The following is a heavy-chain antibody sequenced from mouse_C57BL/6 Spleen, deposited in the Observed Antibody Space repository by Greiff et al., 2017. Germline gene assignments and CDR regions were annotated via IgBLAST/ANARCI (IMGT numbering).Heavy chain of an antibody. CDR3: ARQGAGTYYAMDY. V-gene: IGHV5-12*01. J-gene: IGHJ4*01. D-gene: IGHD4-1*01. CDR1: GFTFSDYY. CDR2: ISNGGGST. Sequence: EVQGVESGGGLVQPGGSLKLSCAASGFTFSDYYMYWVRQTPEKRLEWVAYISNGGGSTYYPDTVKGRFTIARDNAKNTLYLQMSRLKSEDTAMYYCARQGAGTYYAMDYWGQGTSVTVSS.